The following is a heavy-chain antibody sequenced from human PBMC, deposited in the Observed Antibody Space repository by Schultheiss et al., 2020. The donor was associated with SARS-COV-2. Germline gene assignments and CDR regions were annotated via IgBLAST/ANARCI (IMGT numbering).Heavy chain of an antibody. V-gene: IGHV4-39*07. D-gene: IGHD4-11*01. CDR2: IYYSGST. CDR3: ARTNTGTTYYLDY. Sequence: SETLSLTCTVSGGSISSSSYYWGWIRQPPGKGLEWIGSIYYSGSTYYNPSLKSRVTISVDTSKNQFSLKLSSVTAADTAVYYCARTNTGTTYYLDYWGQGTLVTVSS. CDR1: GGSISSSSYY. J-gene: IGHJ4*02.